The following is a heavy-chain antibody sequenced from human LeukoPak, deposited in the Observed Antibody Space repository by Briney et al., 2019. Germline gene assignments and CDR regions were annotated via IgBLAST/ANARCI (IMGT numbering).Heavy chain of an antibody. CDR3: ATDIAAAGSLDY. CDR1: GYTLTELS. D-gene: IGHD6-13*01. J-gene: IGHJ4*02. CDR2: FDPEDGET. Sequence: ASVKVSCKVSGYTLTELSMHWVRQAPGKGLEWIGGFDPEDGETIYAQKFQGRVTMTEDTSTDTAYMELSSLRSEDTAVYYCATDIAAAGSLDYWGQGTLVTVSS. V-gene: IGHV1-24*01.